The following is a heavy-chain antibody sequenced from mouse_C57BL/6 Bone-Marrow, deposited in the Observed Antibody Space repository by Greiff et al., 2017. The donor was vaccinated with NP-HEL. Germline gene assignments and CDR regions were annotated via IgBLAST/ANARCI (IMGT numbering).Heavy chain of an antibody. D-gene: IGHD1-1*01. V-gene: IGHV1-59*01. Sequence: VQLQQSGAELVRPGTSVKLSCKASGYTFTSYWMHWVKQRPGQGLEWIGVIDPSDSYTNYNQKFKGKATLTVDTSSSTAYMQLSSLTSEDSAGYYCAREFDYYAWYFDVWGTGTTVTVSS. CDR1: GYTFTSYW. CDR3: AREFDYYAWYFDV. J-gene: IGHJ1*03. CDR2: IDPSDSYT.